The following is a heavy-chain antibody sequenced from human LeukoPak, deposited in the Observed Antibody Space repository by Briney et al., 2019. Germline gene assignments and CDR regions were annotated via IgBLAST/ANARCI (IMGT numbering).Heavy chain of an antibody. CDR2: ISGSGSGGST. CDR1: GFTFDDYA. CDR3: AKSGYNRFDY. V-gene: IGHV3-23*01. D-gene: IGHD5-24*01. J-gene: IGHJ4*02. Sequence: GGSLRLSCAASGFTFDDYAMHWVRQAPGKGLEWVSSISGSGSGGSTYYADSVKGRFTTSRDNSKNTLYLQMNSLRAEDTAVYYCAKSGYNRFDYWGQGTLVTVSS.